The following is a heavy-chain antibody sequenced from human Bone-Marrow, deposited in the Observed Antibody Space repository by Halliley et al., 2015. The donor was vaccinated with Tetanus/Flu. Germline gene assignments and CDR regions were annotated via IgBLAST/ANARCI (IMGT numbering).Heavy chain of an antibody. V-gene: IGHV4-59*01. CDR1: GGSMTDYY. Sequence: GLVKPSETLSLTCSLSGGSMTDYYWTWVRQSPGKGLEWIGYIYYTGRTHYNPSLKRRLTISIDTSRNEFSLNLGSATAADTAVYFCARLRYFDWLSPGAWYFDLWGRGTLVTVSS. D-gene: IGHD3-9*01. J-gene: IGHJ2*01. CDR3: ARLRYFDWLSPGAWYFDL. CDR2: IYYTGRT.